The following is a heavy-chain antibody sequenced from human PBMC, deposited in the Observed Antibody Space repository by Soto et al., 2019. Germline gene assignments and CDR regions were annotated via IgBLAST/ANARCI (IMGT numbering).Heavy chain of an antibody. CDR1: GDSITSNSYF. CDR2: IYYSGST. J-gene: IGHJ4*02. Sequence: QLQLQESGPGLVKPSETLSLTCTVSGDSITSNSYFWAWIRQPPGKGLEWIGSIYYSGSTYHNPSLKSRVTISVDRSNHQFSLKLTSVTAADTAVYYCARHFSVAHFDYWGQGALVTVSS. V-gene: IGHV4-39*01. CDR3: ARHFSVAHFDY.